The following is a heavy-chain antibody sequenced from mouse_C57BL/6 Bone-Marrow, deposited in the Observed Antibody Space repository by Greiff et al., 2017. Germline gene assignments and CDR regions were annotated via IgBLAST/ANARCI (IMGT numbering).Heavy chain of an antibody. CDR2: INPSGGYS. J-gene: IGHJ4*01. CDR3: ARTRVRLRRWAMDY. CDR1: GYAFTSYW. Sequence: QVQLMESGAELAKPGASVKLSCKASGYAFTSYWMHWVKQRPGQGLEWIGYINPSGGYSKYNQKFKDKATLTADKSSSTAYMQLSSLTYEDSADYYGARTRVRLRRWAMDYWGQGTSVTVSS. D-gene: IGHD2-1*01. V-gene: IGHV1-7*01.